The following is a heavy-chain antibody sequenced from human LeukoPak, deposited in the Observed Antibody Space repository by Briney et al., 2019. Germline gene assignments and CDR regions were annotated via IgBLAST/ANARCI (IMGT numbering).Heavy chain of an antibody. V-gene: IGHV1-69*04. CDR2: IIPILGIA. CDR1: GGTFSSYA. Sequence: SVKVSCKASGGTFSSYAISWVRQAPGQGLEWMGRIIPILGIANYAQKFQGRVTITADKSTSTAYMELSSLRSEDAAVYYCARDYAYDFGGAFDIWGQGTMVTVSS. D-gene: IGHD3-3*01. CDR3: ARDYAYDFGGAFDI. J-gene: IGHJ3*02.